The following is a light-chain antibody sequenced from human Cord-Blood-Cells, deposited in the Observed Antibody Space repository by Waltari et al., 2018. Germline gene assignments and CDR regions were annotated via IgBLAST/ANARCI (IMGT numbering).Light chain of an antibody. CDR2: EGS. Sequence: QSALTQPASVSGSHGQSLTISCTGTSSDVGSYNLVSWYQQHPGKAPKLMIYEGSRRPSGFSNRFSCSKSGNTASLTISGLQAEDEADYYCCSYAGSSTYVFGTGTKVTVL. J-gene: IGLJ1*01. CDR1: SSDVGSYNL. CDR3: CSYAGSSTYV. V-gene: IGLV2-23*01.